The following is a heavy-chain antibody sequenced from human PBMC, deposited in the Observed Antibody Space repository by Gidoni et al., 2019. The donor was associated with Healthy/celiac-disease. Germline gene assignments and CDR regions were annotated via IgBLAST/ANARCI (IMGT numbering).Heavy chain of an antibody. CDR1: GDSVSSNSAS. D-gene: IGHD6-13*01. CDR2: TYYRSKWYN. J-gene: IGHJ6*02. Sequence: QVQLQQSGPGLVKPSQTLSLTCSISGDSVSSNSASWNWIRQSPSRGLEWLGRTYYRSKWYNDYAVSVKSRITINPDTSKNQFSLQLNSVTPEDTAVYYCAMARIAAAGGGYYYYGMDVWGQGTTVTVSS. V-gene: IGHV6-1*01. CDR3: AMARIAAAGGGYYYYGMDV.